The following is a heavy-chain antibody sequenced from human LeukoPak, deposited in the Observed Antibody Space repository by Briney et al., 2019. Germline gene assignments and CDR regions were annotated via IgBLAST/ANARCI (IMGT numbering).Heavy chain of an antibody. CDR2: ISGSGGST. V-gene: IGHV3-23*01. J-gene: IGHJ4*02. D-gene: IGHD1-26*01. Sequence: GGSLRLSCAASGFTFSSYAMSWVRQAPGKGLEWVSAISGSGGSTYYADSVKGRFTISRDNSKNTLYLQMNSLRAEDTAFYYCAKDSLRKSIVGTTTRGFNDYWGQGTLVTVSS. CDR1: GFTFSSYA. CDR3: AKDSLRKSIVGTTTRGFNDY.